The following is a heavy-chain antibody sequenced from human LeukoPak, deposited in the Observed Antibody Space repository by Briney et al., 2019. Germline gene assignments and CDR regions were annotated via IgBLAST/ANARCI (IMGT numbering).Heavy chain of an antibody. CDR2: MNPNSGNT. Sequence: ASVKVSCKASGYTFTSYDINWVRQATGQGLEWMGWMNPNSGNTGYAQKFQGRVTMTRSTSISTAYMELSSLRSEDTAVYYCARARGSIAARRGNWFDPWGQGTLVTVSS. V-gene: IGHV1-8*01. J-gene: IGHJ5*02. CDR1: GYTFTSYD. CDR3: ARARGSIAARRGNWFDP. D-gene: IGHD6-6*01.